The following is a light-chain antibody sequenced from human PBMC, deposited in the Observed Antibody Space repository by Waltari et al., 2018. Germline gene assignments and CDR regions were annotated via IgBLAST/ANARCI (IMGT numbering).Light chain of an antibody. CDR3: QQYYGPPLT. J-gene: IGKJ4*01. CDR1: LSVLYSSNNKNY. V-gene: IGKV4-1*01. CDR2: WAS. Sequence: DIMMTQSPDSLAASLGEKATVNCKSSLSVLYSSNNKNYLAWYQQKPGQPPKLLIYWASTRESGVPDRFGGSGSGTDFTLTISSLQAEDVAVYYCQQYYGPPLTFGGGTKVEIK.